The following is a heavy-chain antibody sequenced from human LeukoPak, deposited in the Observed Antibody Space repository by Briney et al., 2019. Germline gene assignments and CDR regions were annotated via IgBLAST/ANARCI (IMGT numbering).Heavy chain of an antibody. D-gene: IGHD3-16*01. V-gene: IGHV4-61*02. CDR3: ARGPGWGIDY. J-gene: IGHJ4*02. CDR2: IYTSGST. Sequence: SQTLSLTCTVSGGSISSGSYYWSWIRQPAGKGLEWIGRIYTSGSTNYNPSLKSRVTISVDTSKNQFSLKLSSVTAADTAVYYCARGPGWGIDYWGQGTLVTVSS. CDR1: GGSISSGSYY.